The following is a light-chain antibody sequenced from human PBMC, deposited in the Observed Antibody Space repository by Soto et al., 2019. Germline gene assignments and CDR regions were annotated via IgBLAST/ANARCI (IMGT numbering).Light chain of an antibody. J-gene: IGKJ1*01. CDR2: GAS. CDR1: QSVSSSY. CDR3: QQYKNWPWT. Sequence: EIVLTQSPGTLSLSPGERATLSCRASQSVSSSYLGWYQQKPGQAPRLLIYGASTRATGIPARFSGSGSGTEFTLTISSLQSEDCAVYYCQQYKNWPWTFGQGTKVDIK. V-gene: IGKV3-15*01.